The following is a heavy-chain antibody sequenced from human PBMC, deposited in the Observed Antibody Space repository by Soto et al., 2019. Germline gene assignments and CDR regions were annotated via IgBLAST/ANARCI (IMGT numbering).Heavy chain of an antibody. CDR2: IYYSGST. Sequence: SETLSLPCTVSAGSISSSSYYWGWIRQPPGKGLEWIGSIYYSGSTYYNPSLKSRVTISVDTSKNQFSLKLSSVTAADTAVYYCARPRIAAAGTGWFDPWGQGTLVTVSS. CDR3: ARPRIAAAGTGWFDP. D-gene: IGHD6-13*01. CDR1: AGSISSSSYY. J-gene: IGHJ5*02. V-gene: IGHV4-39*01.